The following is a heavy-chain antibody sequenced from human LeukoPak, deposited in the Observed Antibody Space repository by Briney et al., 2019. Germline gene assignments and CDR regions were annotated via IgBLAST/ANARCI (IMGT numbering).Heavy chain of an antibody. CDR3: ARGPGSWGVITTPYFDY. CDR1: GFTFSDYY. J-gene: IGHJ4*02. CDR2: ISSSSSYT. Sequence: KPGGSLRLSCAASGFTFSDYYMSWIRQAPGKGLEWVSYISSSSSYTNYADSVKGRFTISRDNAKNSLYLQMNSLRAEDTAVYYCARGPGSWGVITTPYFDYWGQGTLVTVSS. V-gene: IGHV3-11*05. D-gene: IGHD2-21*01.